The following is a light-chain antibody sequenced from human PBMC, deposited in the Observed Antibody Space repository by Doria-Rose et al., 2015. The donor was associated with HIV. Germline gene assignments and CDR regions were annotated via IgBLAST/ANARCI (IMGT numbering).Light chain of an antibody. V-gene: IGKV1-NL1*01. J-gene: IGKJ2*01. CDR2: GAS. Sequence: MTQTPSSLSASVGDRVTITCRASQDISNSLAWYQQIPGKAPKLLVYGASRLETGVPSSFSGSGSGTDYTLTISSLQPEDFATYYCQQYYTTPLYTVGQGTKRESK. CDR3: QQYYTTPLYT. CDR1: QDISNS.